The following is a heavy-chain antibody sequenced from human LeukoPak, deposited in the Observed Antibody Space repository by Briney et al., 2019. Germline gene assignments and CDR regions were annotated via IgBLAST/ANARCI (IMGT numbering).Heavy chain of an antibody. D-gene: IGHD1-14*01. CDR2: IKPDESEK. V-gene: IGHV3-7*03. Sequence: LTGGSLRLSCEGSAFIFSGHWMSWVRQAPGKGLEWVANIKPDESEKFYVDSVKGRFTISRDNAKKSLYLQMNTLRVEDTAVYYCARSPDGFDYWGQGTLVTVSS. CDR3: ARSPDGFDY. CDR1: AFIFSGHW. J-gene: IGHJ4*02.